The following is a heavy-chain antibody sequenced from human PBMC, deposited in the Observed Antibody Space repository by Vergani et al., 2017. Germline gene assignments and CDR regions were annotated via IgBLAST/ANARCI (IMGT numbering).Heavy chain of an antibody. D-gene: IGHD1/OR15-1a*01. CDR2: INPNSGGT. CDR3: AREGSLRYNWNTGRGWFDP. J-gene: IGHJ5*02. Sequence: QVQLVQSGAEVKKPGASVKVSCKASGYTFTGYYMHWVRQAPGQGLEWMGWINPNSGGTNYAQKFQGRVTMTRDTSISTAYMELSSLRSEDTAVYYCAREGSLRYNWNTGRGWFDPWGQGTLVTVSS. V-gene: IGHV1-2*02. CDR1: GYTFTGYY.